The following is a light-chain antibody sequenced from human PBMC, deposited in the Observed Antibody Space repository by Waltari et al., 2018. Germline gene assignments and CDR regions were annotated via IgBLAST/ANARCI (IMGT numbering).Light chain of an antibody. Sequence: EIVLTQSPDTLSLSPGERATLSCRVSQSVSNFVAWYQQKRGQAPRLLIYDASNRATGIPARFGGSGSGTAFTLTISSLEPEDFAVYFCQQRSHWPWTFGQGTKVEIK. CDR2: DAS. CDR1: QSVSNF. J-gene: IGKJ1*01. CDR3: QQRSHWPWT. V-gene: IGKV3-11*01.